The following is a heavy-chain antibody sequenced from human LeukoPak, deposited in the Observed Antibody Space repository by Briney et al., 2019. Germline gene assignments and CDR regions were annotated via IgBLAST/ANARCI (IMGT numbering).Heavy chain of an antibody. Sequence: ASVKVSCKASGYTFTGYYMHWVRQAPGQGLEWMGGIIPIFGTANYAQKFQGRVTITADESTSTAYMELSSLRSEDTAVYYCASSSSTYYGMDVWGQGTTVTVSS. D-gene: IGHD6-6*01. J-gene: IGHJ6*02. CDR1: GYTFTGYY. CDR2: IIPIFGTA. V-gene: IGHV1-69*13. CDR3: ASSSSTYYGMDV.